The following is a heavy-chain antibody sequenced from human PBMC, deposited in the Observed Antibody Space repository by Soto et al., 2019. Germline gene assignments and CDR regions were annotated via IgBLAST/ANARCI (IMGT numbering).Heavy chain of an antibody. CDR3: ARAGYCTNGVCYTEDGDYDY. V-gene: IGHV1-69*01. Sequence: QVQLVQSGAEVQKPGSSVKVSCKASGGTFSSYAISWVRQAPGQGLEWMVGIIPIFGTANYAQKFQGRVTITADESTSTAYMELSSLRSEDTAVYYCARAGYCTNGVCYTEDGDYDYWGQGTLVTVSS. CDR1: GGTFSSYA. D-gene: IGHD2-8*01. J-gene: IGHJ4*02. CDR2: IIPIFGTA.